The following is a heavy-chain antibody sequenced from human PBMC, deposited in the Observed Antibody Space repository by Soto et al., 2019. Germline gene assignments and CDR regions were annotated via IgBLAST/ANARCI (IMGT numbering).Heavy chain of an antibody. V-gene: IGHV4-61*08. J-gene: IGHJ4*02. D-gene: IGHD3-16*02. CDR1: GVSVSTDVDY. CDR2: IYYDGST. Sequence: SETLSLTCTVSGVSVSTDVDYWGWVRQPPGKGLEWIGDIYYDGSTNYNPSLTSRVTISVDTSKNQFSLKLSSVTAADTAVYYCARFKRVITFGGVIVIPQGLDYWGQGTLVTVSS. CDR3: ARFKRVITFGGVIVIPQGLDY.